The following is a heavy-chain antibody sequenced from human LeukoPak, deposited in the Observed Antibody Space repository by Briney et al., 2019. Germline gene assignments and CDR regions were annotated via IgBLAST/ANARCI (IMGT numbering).Heavy chain of an antibody. D-gene: IGHD6-6*01. CDR3: ARGLSGYSSSLGY. CDR1: GFTFSRYW. Sequence: PGGSLRLSCAASGFTFSRYWMSWVRQAPGKGLEWVANIKEDGSEKYYVDSVRGRFAISRDNAKNTLYLQMNSLRAEDTAVYYCARGLSGYSSSLGYWGQGTLVTVSS. CDR2: IKEDGSEK. J-gene: IGHJ4*02. V-gene: IGHV3-7*01.